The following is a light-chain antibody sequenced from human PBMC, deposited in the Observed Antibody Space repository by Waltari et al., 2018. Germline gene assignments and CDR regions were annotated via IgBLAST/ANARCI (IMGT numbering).Light chain of an antibody. CDR3: QKYVNLPAT. J-gene: IGKJ1*01. CDR2: DAS. CDR1: HRVSTY. V-gene: IGKV3-20*01. Sequence: ESVLTQSPGTLSLSPRERATHSCRASHRVSTYFAWSQQRPGQSPSLLIYDASIRAPGIPDRFSGSGSGTDFSLTISRLEPEDFAVYYCQKYVNLPATFGQGTKVEIK.